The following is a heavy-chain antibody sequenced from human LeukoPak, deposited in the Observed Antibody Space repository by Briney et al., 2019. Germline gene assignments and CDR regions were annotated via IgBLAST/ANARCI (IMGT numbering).Heavy chain of an antibody. CDR2: ISSSSSTI. CDR1: GFTFSSYS. J-gene: IGHJ4*02. V-gene: IGHV3-48*01. D-gene: IGHD3-16*02. Sequence: GGSLRLSCAASGFTFSSYSMNWVRQAPGKGLEWVSYISSSSSTIYYADSVKGRFTISRDNAKNSLYLQMNSLRAEDTAVYYCARVPSMITFGGVIVQLRHFDYWGQGTLVTVSS. CDR3: ARVPSMITFGGVIVQLRHFDY.